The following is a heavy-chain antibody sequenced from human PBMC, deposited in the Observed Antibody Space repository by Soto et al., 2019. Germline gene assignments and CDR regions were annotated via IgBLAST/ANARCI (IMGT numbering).Heavy chain of an antibody. CDR1: GGSISSSSYY. D-gene: IGHD4-4*01. Sequence: PSETLSLTCTVSGGSISSSSYYWGWIRQPPGKGLEWIGYIYYSGKTYYNPSLKSRVTISVDTSKNQFSLKLSSVTAADTSVYYCARYTRGSNLFDYWGQGTLVTVSS. CDR3: ARYTRGSNLFDY. CDR2: IYYSGKT. J-gene: IGHJ4*02. V-gene: IGHV4-39*07.